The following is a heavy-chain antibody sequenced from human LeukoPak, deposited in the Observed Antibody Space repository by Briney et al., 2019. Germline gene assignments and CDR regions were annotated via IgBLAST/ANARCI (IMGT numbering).Heavy chain of an antibody. CDR3: ARDSFWSGYPNIDY. Sequence: GGSLRLSCAASGFTFSSYSMNWVRQAPGKGLEWVSSISSSSSYIYYADSVKGRFTISRDNAKNSLYLQMNSLRAEDTAVYYCARDSFWSGYPNIDYWGQGTLVTVSS. D-gene: IGHD3-3*01. J-gene: IGHJ4*02. V-gene: IGHV3-21*01. CDR2: ISSSSSYI. CDR1: GFTFSSYS.